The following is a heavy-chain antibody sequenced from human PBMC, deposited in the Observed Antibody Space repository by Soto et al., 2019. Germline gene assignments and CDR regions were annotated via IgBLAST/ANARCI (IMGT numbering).Heavy chain of an antibody. Sequence: SVKVSCKASGGTFSSYAISWVRQAPGQGLEWMGGIIPIFGTANYAQKFQGRVTITADESTSTAYMELSSLRSEDTAVYYCARADYYDSSRFYYACWGQGTLVTVSS. V-gene: IGHV1-69*13. CDR1: GGTFSSYA. J-gene: IGHJ4*02. CDR2: IIPIFGTA. CDR3: ARADYYDSSRFYYAC. D-gene: IGHD3-22*01.